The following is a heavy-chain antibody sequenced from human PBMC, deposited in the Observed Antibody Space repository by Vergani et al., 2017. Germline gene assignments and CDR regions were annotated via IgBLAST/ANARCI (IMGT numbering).Heavy chain of an antibody. CDR2: IIPIFGTA. J-gene: IGHJ4*02. CDR3: ARDDWHSGSYAPAAGY. D-gene: IGHD1-26*01. CDR1: GGTFSSYA. Sequence: QVQLVQSGAEVKTPGSSVTVSCKASGGTFSSYAISWVRQAPGQGLEWMGVIIPIFGTANYAQKFQGRVTITADESTSTAYMELSSLRSEDTAVYYCARDDWHSGSYAPAAGYWGQGTLVTVSS. V-gene: IGHV1-69*12.